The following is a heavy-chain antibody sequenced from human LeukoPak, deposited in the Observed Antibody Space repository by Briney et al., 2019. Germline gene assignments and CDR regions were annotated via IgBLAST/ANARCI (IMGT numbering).Heavy chain of an antibody. CDR2: IYYSGST. D-gene: IGHD3-22*01. V-gene: IGHV4-59*01. CDR1: GGSISSNY. Sequence: SETLSLTCTVSGGSISSNYWSWIRQPPGKGLEWIGYIYYSGSTNYNPSLKSRVTISVDTSKNQFSLKLSSVTAADTAVYYCARSYYYDSSGYSFDYWGQGTLVTVSS. J-gene: IGHJ4*02. CDR3: ARSYYYDSSGYSFDY.